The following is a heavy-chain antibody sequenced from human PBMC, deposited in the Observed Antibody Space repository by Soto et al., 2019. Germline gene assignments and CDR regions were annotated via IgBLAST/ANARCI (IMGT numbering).Heavy chain of an antibody. J-gene: IGHJ6*03. D-gene: IGHD2-15*01. CDR1: GFTFSNAW. CDR2: IKSKTDGGTT. Sequence: GGSLRLSCAASGFTFSNAWMSWVRQAPGKGLEWVGRIKSKTDGGTTDYAAPVKGRFTISRDDSKNTLYLQMNSLKTEDTAVYYCTTGELERLLSYYYYMDVWGKGTTVTVSS. CDR3: TTGELERLLSYYYYMDV. V-gene: IGHV3-15*01.